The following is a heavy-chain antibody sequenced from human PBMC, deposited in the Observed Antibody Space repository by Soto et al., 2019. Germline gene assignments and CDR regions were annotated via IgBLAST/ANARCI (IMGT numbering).Heavy chain of an antibody. Sequence: PSETLSLTCTVSGGSISSYYWSWIRQPPGKGLEWIGYIYYSGSTNYNPSLKSRVTISVDRSKNQFSLKLSSVTAADTAVYYCARGYGSGSYHANWFDPWGQGTLVTVSS. V-gene: IGHV4-59*12. D-gene: IGHD3-10*01. J-gene: IGHJ5*02. CDR2: IYYSGST. CDR3: ARGYGSGSYHANWFDP. CDR1: GGSISSYY.